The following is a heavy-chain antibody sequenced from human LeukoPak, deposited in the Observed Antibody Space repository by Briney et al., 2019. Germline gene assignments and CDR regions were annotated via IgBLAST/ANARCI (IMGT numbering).Heavy chain of an antibody. CDR2: IYYSGST. J-gene: IGHJ1*01. Sequence: SETLSLTCTVSGGSISSSSYYWGWIRQPPGKGLEWIGSIYYSGSTYYNPSLKSRVTISVDTSKNQFSLKLSSVTAADTAVYYCARASTVVQYFQHWGQGTLVTVSS. D-gene: IGHD4-23*01. V-gene: IGHV4-39*07. CDR1: GGSISSSSYY. CDR3: ARASTVVQYFQH.